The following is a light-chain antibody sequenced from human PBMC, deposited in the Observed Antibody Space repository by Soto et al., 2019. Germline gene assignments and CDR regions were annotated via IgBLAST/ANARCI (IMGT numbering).Light chain of an antibody. CDR2: DAS. Sequence: EIVLTQSPATLSLSPGERATLSCRASQSVYTYLAWYQQRHGQAPRLLIYDASNRATGIPARFSGSGSGTDFTLTNSSLEPEDFAVYYCQQRSNWHTFGQGTKLEI. CDR1: QSVYTY. V-gene: IGKV3-11*01. CDR3: QQRSNWHT. J-gene: IGKJ2*01.